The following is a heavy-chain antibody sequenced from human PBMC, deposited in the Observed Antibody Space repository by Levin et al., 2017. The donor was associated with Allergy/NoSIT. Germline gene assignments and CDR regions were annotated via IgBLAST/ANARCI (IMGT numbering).Heavy chain of an antibody. V-gene: IGHV4-59*08. CDR2: IYYSGST. CDR1: GGSISSYY. CDR3: ARHPSYWYFDL. J-gene: IGHJ2*01. Sequence: AGGSLRLSCTVSGGSISSYYWSWIRQPPGKGLEWIGYIYYSGSTNYNPSLKSRVTISVDTSKNQFSLKLSSVTAADTAVYYCARHPSYWYFDLWGRGTLVTVSS.